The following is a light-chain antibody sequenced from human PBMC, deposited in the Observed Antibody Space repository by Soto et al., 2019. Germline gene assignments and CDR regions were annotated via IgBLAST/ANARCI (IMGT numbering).Light chain of an antibody. CDR1: QSISSW. V-gene: IGKV1-5*01. CDR2: DAS. J-gene: IGKJ1*01. CDR3: QQYNSYSLT. Sequence: DIQLTPSPSTLSASVGDRVTITCRASQSISSWLAWYQQKPGKAPKLLIYDASSLESGVPSRFSGSGSGTEFTLTISSLQTDDFATYYCQQYNSYSLTFGQGTKVDIK.